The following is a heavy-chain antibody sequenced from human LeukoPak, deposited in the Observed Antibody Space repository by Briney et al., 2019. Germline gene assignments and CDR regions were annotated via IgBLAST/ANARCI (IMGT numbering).Heavy chain of an antibody. V-gene: IGHV3-21*01. D-gene: IGHD6-13*01. CDR2: ISSSSSYI. CDR3: AGGVIAAAGIYDY. Sequence: PGGSLRLSCAASGFTFSSYSMNWVRQAPGKGLEWVSSISSSSSYIYYPDSVKGRFTISRDNAKNSLYLQMNSLRAEDTAVYYCAGGVIAAAGIYDYWGQGTLVTVSS. CDR1: GFTFSSYS. J-gene: IGHJ4*02.